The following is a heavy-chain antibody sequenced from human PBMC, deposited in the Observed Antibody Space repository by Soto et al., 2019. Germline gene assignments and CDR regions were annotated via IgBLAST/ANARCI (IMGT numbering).Heavy chain of an antibody. CDR3: APHVHCSGGSCHYDAFDI. D-gene: IGHD2-15*01. CDR2: IRDGGEST. Sequence: EVQLLESGGGLVQPGESLRLSCAFSGFIFGNYMMTWVRQAPGKGLEWVSTIRDGGESTYYADSVKGRFTNSRDNSKNTLYLQMDSLGVEETAVYYCAPHVHCSGGSCHYDAFDIRGQGTMVTVSS. V-gene: IGHV3-23*01. J-gene: IGHJ3*02. CDR1: GFIFGNYM.